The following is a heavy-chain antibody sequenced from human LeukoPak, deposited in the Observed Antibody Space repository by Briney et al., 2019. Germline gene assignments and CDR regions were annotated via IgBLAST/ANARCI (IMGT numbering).Heavy chain of an antibody. CDR1: GFTFSSYV. J-gene: IGHJ4*02. CDR3: AKASVEPLIVLMVYAIPGGYFDY. D-gene: IGHD2-8*01. V-gene: IGHV3-23*01. CDR2: ISGSGGST. Sequence: GGSLRLSCAASGFTFSSYVMSWVRQAPGKGLEWVSAISGSGGSTYYADSVKGRFTISRDNSKNTLYLQMNSLRAEDTAVYYCAKASVEPLIVLMVYAIPGGYFDYWGQGTLVTVSS.